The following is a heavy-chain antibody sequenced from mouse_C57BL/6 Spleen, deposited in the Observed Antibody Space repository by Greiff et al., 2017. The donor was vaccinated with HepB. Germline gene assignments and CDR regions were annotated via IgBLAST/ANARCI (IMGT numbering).Heavy chain of an antibody. CDR2: IHPNSGST. D-gene: IGHD1-1*01. CDR3: ARSTTGVAFDY. J-gene: IGHJ2*01. CDR1: GYTFTSYW. Sequence: QVQLQQPGAELVKPGASVKLSCKASGYTFTSYWMHWVKQRPGQGLEWIGMIHPNSGSTNYNEKFKSKATLTVDKSSSTAYMQLSSLTSEDSAVYCCARSTTGVAFDYWGQGTTLTVSS. V-gene: IGHV1-64*01.